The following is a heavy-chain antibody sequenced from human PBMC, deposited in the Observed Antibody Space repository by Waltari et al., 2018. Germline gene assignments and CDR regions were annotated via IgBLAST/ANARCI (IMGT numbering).Heavy chain of an antibody. CDR1: GYSISSGYS. Sequence: QVQLQESGPGLVKPSETLSLTCAVSGYSISSGYSWGWIRQPPGKGLEWIGSIYHSGSTYYNPSLKSRVTISVDTSKNQFSLKLSSVTAADTAVYYCARALVLVTYFDYWGQGTLVTVSS. D-gene: IGHD3-9*01. CDR3: ARALVLVTYFDY. J-gene: IGHJ4*02. V-gene: IGHV4-38-2*01. CDR2: IYHSGST.